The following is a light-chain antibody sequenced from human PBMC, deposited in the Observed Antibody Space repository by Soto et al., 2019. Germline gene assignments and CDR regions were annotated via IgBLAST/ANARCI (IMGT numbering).Light chain of an antibody. CDR2: AAS. CDR3: QQSHSTPYT. CDR1: QNSNNF. V-gene: IGKV1-39*01. J-gene: IGKJ2*01. Sequence: DIPMTQSPSSLSVSVGDRVAITCRASQNSNNFLNWYQQKPGEAPKLLIYAASTLQSGVPSRFSGSGSGTDFTLTISTLQPEDFATYHCQQSHSTPYTFGQGTKLEIK.